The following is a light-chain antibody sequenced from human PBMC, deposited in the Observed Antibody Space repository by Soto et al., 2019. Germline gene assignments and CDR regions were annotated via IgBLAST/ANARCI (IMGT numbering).Light chain of an antibody. J-gene: IGKJ1*01. CDR2: GAS. CDR1: QSVSSY. CDR3: QQYKNWLTWT. Sequence: EIVLTQSPATLSLSPGERATLSCRASQSVSSYLAWYQQKPGQAPRLLIYGASTRATGVPARFSGSGSGTEFTLTISSLQSEDFAVYYCQQYKNWLTWTFGQGTKVDIK. V-gene: IGKV3-15*01.